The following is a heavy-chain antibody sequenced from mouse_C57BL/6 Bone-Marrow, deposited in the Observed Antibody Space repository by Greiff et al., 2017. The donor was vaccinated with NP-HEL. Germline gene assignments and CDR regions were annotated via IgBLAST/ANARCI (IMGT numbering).Heavy chain of an antibody. CDR3: AREGLTGTEFAY. D-gene: IGHD4-1*01. CDR2: IDPSDSYT. Sequence: QVQLQQPGAELVKPGASVKLSCKASGYTFTSYWMQWVKQRPGQGLEWIGEIDPSDSYTNYNQKFKGKATLTVDTSSSTAYMQLSSLTSEDSAVYYCAREGLTGTEFAYWGQGTLVTVSA. J-gene: IGHJ3*01. V-gene: IGHV1-50*01. CDR1: GYTFTSYW.